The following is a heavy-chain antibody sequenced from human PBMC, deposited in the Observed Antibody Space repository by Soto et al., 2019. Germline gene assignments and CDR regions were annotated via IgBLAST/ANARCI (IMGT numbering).Heavy chain of an antibody. Sequence: QVQLVQSGAEMKKPGASVKVSCKASGYIFSNYEISWVRQAPGQGLEWMGWISPNNGDTNYAQKYQGGVTMTTDTSTSTDYTEMRGRKPDYTATYYCARRHGTINIFGVVTEDHCWGQGTMVNVSS. V-gene: IGHV1-18*01. CDR2: ISPNNGDT. CDR1: GYIFSNYE. J-gene: IGHJ4*02. D-gene: IGHD3-3*02. CDR3: ARRHGTINIFGVVTEDHC.